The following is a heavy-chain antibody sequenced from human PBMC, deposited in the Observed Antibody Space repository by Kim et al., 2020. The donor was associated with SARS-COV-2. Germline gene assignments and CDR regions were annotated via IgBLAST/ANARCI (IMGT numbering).Heavy chain of an antibody. D-gene: IGHD2-8*01. J-gene: IGHJ4*02. V-gene: IGHV3-33*01. Sequence: GGSLRLSCTASGFTFSNYGMHWVRQAPGKGLEWVAVIWYDGSQKYYGDSVKGRFTISRDNSKNTVYLQVNSRRAEDTAGYFCARNSDALGFVYWGQGTLVTVSS. CDR2: IWYDGSQK. CDR1: GFTFSNYG. CDR3: ARNSDALGFVY.